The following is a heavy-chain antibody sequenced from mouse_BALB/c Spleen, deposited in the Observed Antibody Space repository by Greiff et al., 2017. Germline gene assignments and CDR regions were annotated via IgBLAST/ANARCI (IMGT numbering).Heavy chain of an antibody. CDR1: GFSLTSYG. J-gene: IGHJ3*01. D-gene: IGHD2-4*01. CDR2: IWAGGST. CDR3: ARGFDDYAWFAY. V-gene: IGHV2-9*02. Sequence: VQVVESGPGLVAPSQSLSITCTVSGFSLTSYGVHWVRQPPGKGLEWLGVIWAGGSTNYNSALMSRLSISKDNSKSQVFLKMNSLQTDDTAMYYCARGFDDYAWFAYWGQGTLVTVSA.